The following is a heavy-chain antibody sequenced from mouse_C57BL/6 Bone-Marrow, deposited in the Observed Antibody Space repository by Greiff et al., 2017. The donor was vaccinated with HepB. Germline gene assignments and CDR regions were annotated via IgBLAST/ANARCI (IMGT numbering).Heavy chain of an antibody. D-gene: IGHD1-1*01. CDR3: ARSSYYYGSSFYWYFDV. V-gene: IGHV7-3*01. CDR2: IRNKANGYTT. CDR1: GFTFTDYY. J-gene: IGHJ1*03. Sequence: EVMLVESGGGLVQPGGSLSLSCAASGFTFTDYYMSWVRQPPGKALEWLGFIRNKANGYTTEYSASVKGRFTISRDNSQSILYLQMNALRAEDSATYYCARSSYYYGSSFYWYFDVWGTGTTVTVSS.